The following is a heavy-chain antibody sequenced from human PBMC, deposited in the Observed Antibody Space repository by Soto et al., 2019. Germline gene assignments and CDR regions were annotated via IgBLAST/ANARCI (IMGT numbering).Heavy chain of an antibody. CDR1: GGSLSDYY. V-gene: IGHV4-34*01. CDR3: ARGRDEYKLGNV. J-gene: IGHJ6*02. Sequence: SETLSLTCAVSGGSLSDYYWPWIRQSPGKGLEWIGEIHPSGSTYYNPSLRSRVTISVDTSKNQFSLKLTSLTAADMAIYYCARGRDEYKLGNVWGHGTTVTVSS. CDR2: IHPSGST. D-gene: IGHD1-1*01.